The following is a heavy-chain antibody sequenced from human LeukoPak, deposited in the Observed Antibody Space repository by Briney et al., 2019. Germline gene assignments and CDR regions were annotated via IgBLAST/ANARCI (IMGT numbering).Heavy chain of an antibody. CDR2: ISANTGKT. J-gene: IGHJ4*02. Sequence: ASVKVSCKASGYTFATYGFCWVRQAPGHGLEWMGWISANTGKTDYARKFQGRVTMTTDTSTSTAYWELRTLRPDDTAVYYCAEVAGDRMDYWGQGTLLTVSS. V-gene: IGHV1-18*01. CDR3: AEVAGDRMDY. D-gene: IGHD6-13*01. CDR1: GYTFATYG.